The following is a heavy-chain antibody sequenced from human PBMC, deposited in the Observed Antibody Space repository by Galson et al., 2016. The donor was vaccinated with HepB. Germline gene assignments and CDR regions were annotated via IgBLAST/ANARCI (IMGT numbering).Heavy chain of an antibody. CDR1: GFAFTTYS. J-gene: IGHJ4*02. V-gene: IGHV3-21*01. Sequence: SLRLSCAASGFAFTTYSMNWVRQAHGKGLEWVSSISSGSNYIYYAASVKGRFTISRDNARKSLSLQMSSLRADDTATYYCTRGWQAAWLQGRNVLDYWGPGTVVTVSS. D-gene: IGHD5-24*01. CDR3: TRGWQAAWLQGRNVLDY. CDR2: ISSGSNYI.